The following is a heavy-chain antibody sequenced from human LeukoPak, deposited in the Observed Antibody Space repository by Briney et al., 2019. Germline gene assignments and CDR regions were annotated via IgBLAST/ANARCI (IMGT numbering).Heavy chain of an antibody. D-gene: IGHD2-2*01. J-gene: IGHJ3*02. Sequence: PGGSLRPSCAASGFTFSNYGLHWVRQAPGKGLEWVAFIRYDGSNKYYADSVKGRFTISRDNSENTLYLQMNSLRVDDTAVYYCVKDRGRQLLSLYDAFHIWGQGTMVTASS. CDR3: VKDRGRQLLSLYDAFHI. V-gene: IGHV3-30*02. CDR1: GFTFSNYG. CDR2: IRYDGSNK.